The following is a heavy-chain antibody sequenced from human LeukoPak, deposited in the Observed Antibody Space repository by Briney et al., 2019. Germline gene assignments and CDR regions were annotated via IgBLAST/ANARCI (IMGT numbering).Heavy chain of an antibody. CDR1: GFTFSSYA. Sequence: PGRSLRLSCAASGFTFSSYAMHWVRQAPGKGLEWVAVISYDGSNKYYADSVEGRFTISRDNSKNTLYLQMNSLRAEDTAVYYCARGFEGPSLDYWGQGTLVTVSS. CDR2: ISYDGSNK. V-gene: IGHV3-30-3*01. D-gene: IGHD3-10*01. J-gene: IGHJ4*02. CDR3: ARGFEGPSLDY.